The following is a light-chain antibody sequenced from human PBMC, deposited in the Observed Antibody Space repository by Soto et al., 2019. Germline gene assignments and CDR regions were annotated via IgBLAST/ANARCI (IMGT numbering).Light chain of an antibody. J-gene: IGKJ2*01. CDR3: QQRNNWTPGYT. CDR2: DAS. V-gene: IGKV3-11*01. Sequence: EVVLTQSPATLSLSPGERATFSCRATQTLSSQLAWYQQKPGQAPRLLIYDASNRATDIPARFSGSGYGTDFTLTISSLEPEDAAVYYCQQRNNWTPGYTFGQGTKLEIK. CDR1: QTLSSQ.